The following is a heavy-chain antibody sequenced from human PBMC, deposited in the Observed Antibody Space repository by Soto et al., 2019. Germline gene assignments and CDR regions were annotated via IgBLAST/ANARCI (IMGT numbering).Heavy chain of an antibody. CDR3: ARGGGIRLAELSLSLDY. V-gene: IGHV4-34*01. CDR2: VYHSGATNYNPST. CDR1: GGSFSGYY. J-gene: IGHJ4*02. Sequence: PSETLSLTCAIYGGSFSGYYWTWIRQPPGKRLEWIGEVYHSGATNYNPSTNYNPSFKSRVAISIDTSENQFSLKLSSVTAADTAVYYCARGGGIRLAELSLSLDYWGQGNLVTVSS. D-gene: IGHD3-16*02.